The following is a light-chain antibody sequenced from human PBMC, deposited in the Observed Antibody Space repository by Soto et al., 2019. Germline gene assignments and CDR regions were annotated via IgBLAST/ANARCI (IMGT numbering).Light chain of an antibody. CDR3: CSYAGSFYV. CDR2: DVS. Sequence: QSALTQPRSVSGSPGQSVTISCTGTSRDVDIYNYVSWYQQHPGKAPKLMIYDVSKRPSGVPDRFSGSKSGNTASLTISGLQAEDEADYYCCSYAGSFYVFGTGTKLTVL. J-gene: IGLJ1*01. V-gene: IGLV2-11*01. CDR1: SRDVDIYNY.